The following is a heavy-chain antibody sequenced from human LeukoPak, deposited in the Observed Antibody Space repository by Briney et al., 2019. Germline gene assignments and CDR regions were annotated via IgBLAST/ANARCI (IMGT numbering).Heavy chain of an antibody. CDR2: NNHDGSED. Sequence: GGSLKLSCAASGLTFRNYGMTWFRQAPGKALKWVANNNHDGSEDYYLDSVKGRFTISRDNAKSSMWLQMNSLRDEDTAVYYCARDQTPFYWGQGSLVTVSS. CDR1: GLTFRNYG. J-gene: IGHJ4*02. D-gene: IGHD2-15*01. CDR3: ARDQTPFY. V-gene: IGHV3-7*01.